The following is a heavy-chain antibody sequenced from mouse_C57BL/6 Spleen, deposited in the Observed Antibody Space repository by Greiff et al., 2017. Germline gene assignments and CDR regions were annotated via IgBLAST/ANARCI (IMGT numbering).Heavy chain of an antibody. CDR2: IWRGGST. CDR1: GFSLTSYG. D-gene: IGHD1-1*01. V-gene: IGHV2-5*01. Sequence: QVQLQQSGPGLVQPSQSLSITCTVSGFSLTSYGVHWVRQSPGKGLEWLGVIWRGGSTDYNAAFMSRLSITKDNSKSQVFFKMNSLQADDTAIYYCAKKGYYYGSRDWYFDGWGTGTTVTVSS. J-gene: IGHJ1*03. CDR3: AKKGYYYGSRDWYFDG.